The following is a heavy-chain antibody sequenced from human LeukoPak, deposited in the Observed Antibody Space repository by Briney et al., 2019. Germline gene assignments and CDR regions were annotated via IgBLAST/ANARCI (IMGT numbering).Heavy chain of an antibody. D-gene: IGHD2-2*01. CDR3: VRLRVPAASYAFDI. CDR2: IYSGGST. CDR1: GFTFSSYA. V-gene: IGHV3-53*01. J-gene: IGHJ3*02. Sequence: GGSLRLSCAASGFTFSSYAMHWVRQAPGKGLEWVSVIYSGGSTYYADSVKGRFTISRDNSKNTLYLQMNSLRAEDTAVYYCVRLRVPAASYAFDIWGQGTMVTVSP.